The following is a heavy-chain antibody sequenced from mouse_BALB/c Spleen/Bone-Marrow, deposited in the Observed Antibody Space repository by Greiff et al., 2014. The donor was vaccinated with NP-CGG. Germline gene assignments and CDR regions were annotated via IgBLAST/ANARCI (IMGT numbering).Heavy chain of an antibody. V-gene: IGHV1S81*02. CDR3: ARSTTVVVRYWYFDV. CDR1: GYTFTSYW. CDR2: IDPSNGRT. Sequence: VQRVESGAELVKPGASVKLSCKASGYTFTSYWMHWVKQRPGQGLEWIGEIDPSNGRTNYNEKFKNKATLTVDKSSSTAYMQLSSLTSEDSAVYYCARSTTVVVRYWYFDVWGAGTTVTVSS. J-gene: IGHJ1*01. D-gene: IGHD1-1*01.